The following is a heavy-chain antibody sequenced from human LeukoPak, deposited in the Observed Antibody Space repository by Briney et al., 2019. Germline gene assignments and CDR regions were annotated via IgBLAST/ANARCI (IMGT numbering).Heavy chain of an antibody. CDR2: MWYDGRKK. CDR1: GFTFRSYG. CDR3: ARDPTTVTTGVLGY. D-gene: IGHD4-17*01. Sequence: GRSLRLSCAASGFTFRSYGMHWVRQAPGKVLEWVAVMWYDGRKKDYADSVKGRFIISRDNSKNTVYLQMNSLRADDTAVYYCARDPTTVTTGVLGYWGQGTLVTVSS. J-gene: IGHJ4*01. V-gene: IGHV3-33*01.